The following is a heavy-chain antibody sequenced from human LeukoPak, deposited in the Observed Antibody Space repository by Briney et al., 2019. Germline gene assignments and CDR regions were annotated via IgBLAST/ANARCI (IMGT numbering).Heavy chain of an antibody. D-gene: IGHD3-10*01. CDR2: ISSSSSRI. J-gene: IGHJ4*02. Sequence: GGSLRLSCAASGFTFSSYGMHWVRQAPGKGLEWLSYISSSSSRIYHADSVKGRFTISRDNAKNSLYLQMNSLRDEDTAVYYCASDYEGIVWFGKLSYWGQGALVTVSS. V-gene: IGHV3-48*02. CDR3: ASDYEGIVWFGKLSY. CDR1: GFTFSSYG.